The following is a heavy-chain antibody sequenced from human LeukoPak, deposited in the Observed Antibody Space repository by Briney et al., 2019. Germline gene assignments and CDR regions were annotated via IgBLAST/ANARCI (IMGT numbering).Heavy chain of an antibody. V-gene: IGHV1-46*01. D-gene: IGHD2-21*01. CDR1: GYTFTSYY. J-gene: IGHJ6*03. CDR2: INPSGGST. CDR3: ARVVVERPYYYYYMDV. Sequence: ASVKVSCKASGYTFTSYYMHWVRQAPGQGLEWMGIINPSGGSTSYAQKFQGRVTMTRDMSTSTVYMELSSLRSEDTAVYYCARVVVERPYYYYYMDVWGKGTTVTVSS.